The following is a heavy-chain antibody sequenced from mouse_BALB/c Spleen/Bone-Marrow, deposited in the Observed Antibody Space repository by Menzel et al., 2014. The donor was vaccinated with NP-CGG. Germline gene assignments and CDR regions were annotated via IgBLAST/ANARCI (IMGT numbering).Heavy chain of an antibody. J-gene: IGHJ3*01. CDR3: AKRSYYGKAY. CDR1: GLSLSSYH. D-gene: IGHD2-10*01. V-gene: IGHV2-3*01. CDR2: IWGYGSS. Sequence: ESAPGLVAPSQSLSITCTVSGLSLSSYHVSWVRQPPGKGLEWLGAIWGYGSSTYHSALIFQPSSRKDNSKSQVFLKLNSQQTDATAAYICAKRSYYGKAYWGQGPLVNVSA.